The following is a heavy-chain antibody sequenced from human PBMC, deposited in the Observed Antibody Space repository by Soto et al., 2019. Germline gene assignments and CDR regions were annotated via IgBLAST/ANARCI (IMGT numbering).Heavy chain of an antibody. D-gene: IGHD3-22*01. CDR2: ISWDGGST. Sequence: GGSLRLSCAASGFTFDDYTMHWVRKAPGKDLEWVSLISWDGGSTYYADSVKGRFTISRDNSKNSLYLQMNSLRTEDTALYYCAKGGYYHDSSGYSHFDYWGEGTLVTGSS. V-gene: IGHV3-43*01. J-gene: IGHJ4*02. CDR1: GFTFDDYT. CDR3: AKGGYYHDSSGYSHFDY.